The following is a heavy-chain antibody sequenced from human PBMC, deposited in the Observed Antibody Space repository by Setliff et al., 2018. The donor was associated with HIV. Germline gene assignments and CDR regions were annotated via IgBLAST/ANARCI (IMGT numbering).Heavy chain of an antibody. J-gene: IGHJ4*02. CDR2: MSGSGVET. CDR1: GFTFSRFA. D-gene: IGHD3-22*01. CDR3: AKVDTAMVVHYYDSSGYLRPFDS. V-gene: IGHV3-23*01. Sequence: GGSLRLSCAASGFTFSRFAMNWVRQAPGKGLEWVSAMSGSGVETYYADSVQGRFTISRDNSKNTLYLQMNSLRAEDTAVYYCAKVDTAMVVHYYDSSGYLRPFDSWGQGTLVTVSS.